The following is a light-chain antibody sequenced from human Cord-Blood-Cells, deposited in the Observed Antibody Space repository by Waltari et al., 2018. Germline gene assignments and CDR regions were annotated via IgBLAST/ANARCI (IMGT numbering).Light chain of an antibody. J-gene: IGKJ3*01. CDR1: QSVSSY. CDR3: QQRSNWPIFT. V-gene: IGKV3-11*01. CDR2: DAS. Sequence: EIVLTQSPATLSLSPGERATLSCRASQSVSSYLAWYQQKPGQAPRLLIYDASNRATGIPARCSGSGSGTDCTLTISSLEPEDFAVYYWQQRSNWPIFTFGPGTKVDIK.